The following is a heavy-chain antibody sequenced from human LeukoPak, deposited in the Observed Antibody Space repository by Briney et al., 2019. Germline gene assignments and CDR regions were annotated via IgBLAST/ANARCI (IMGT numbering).Heavy chain of an antibody. CDR1: GYTFTGYY. D-gene: IGHD6-19*01. V-gene: IGHV1-2*02. CDR3: ARGLRHSSGWYTAEYYYYYGMDV. CDR2: INPNSGGT. J-gene: IGHJ6*02. Sequence: GASVKVSCKASGYTFTGYYMHWVRQAPGQGLEWMGWINPNSGGTNYAQKFQGRVTMTRNTSISTAYMELSSLRSEDTAVYYCARGLRHSSGWYTAEYYYYYGMDVWGQGTTVTVSS.